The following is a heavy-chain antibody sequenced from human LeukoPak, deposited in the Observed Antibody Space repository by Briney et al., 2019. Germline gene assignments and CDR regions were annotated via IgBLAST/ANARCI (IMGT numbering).Heavy chain of an antibody. V-gene: IGHV1-2*02. J-gene: IGHJ4*02. D-gene: IGHD6-13*01. Sequence: ASVKVSCEASGYTFTGYYMHWVRQAPGQGLEWMGWINPNSGGTNYAQKFQGRVTMTRDTSISTAYMELSRLRSDDTAVYYCARVRPYSSSWGVDYWGQGTLVTVSS. CDR1: GYTFTGYY. CDR2: INPNSGGT. CDR3: ARVRPYSSSWGVDY.